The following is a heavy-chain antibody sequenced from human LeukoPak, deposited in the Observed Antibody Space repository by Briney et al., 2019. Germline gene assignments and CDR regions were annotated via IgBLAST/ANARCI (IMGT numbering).Heavy chain of an antibody. CDR1: GFTFSGSA. V-gene: IGHV3-73*01. D-gene: IGHD3-10*01. Sequence: GGSLRLSCAASGFTFSGSAMHWVRQASGKGLEWVGRIRSKANGYATASAASVKGRFTISRDDSKNTAYLQMNSLKTEDTAVYYCTRARYYGSVSYNWFDPWGQGTLVTVS. J-gene: IGHJ5*02. CDR3: TRARYYGSVSYNWFDP. CDR2: IRSKANGYAT.